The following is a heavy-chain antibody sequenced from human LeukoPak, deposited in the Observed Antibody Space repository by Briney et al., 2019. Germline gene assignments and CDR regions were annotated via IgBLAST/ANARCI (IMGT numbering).Heavy chain of an antibody. Sequence: SETLPLTCAVYGGSFSGYYWSWIRQPPGKGLEWIGEINHSGSTNYNPSLKSRVTTSVDTSKNQFSLKLSSVTAADTAVYYCARRAVFYYYYYYGMDVWGQGTTVTVSS. CDR2: INHSGST. V-gene: IGHV4-34*01. CDR3: ARRAVFYYYYYYGMDV. CDR1: GGSFSGYY. J-gene: IGHJ6*02. D-gene: IGHD6-19*01.